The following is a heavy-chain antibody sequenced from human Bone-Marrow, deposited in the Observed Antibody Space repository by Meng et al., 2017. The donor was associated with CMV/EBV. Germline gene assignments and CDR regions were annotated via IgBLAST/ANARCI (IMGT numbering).Heavy chain of an antibody. CDR3: TIEPYGGKSFRD. Sequence: GGSLRLSCAASGITFDNAWMSWVRQAPGKGLEWVGRIKSKSDGGTTDYNAPVKDRFTTSRDDSKTTLYLQMNSLKTDDTAVYYCTIEPYGGKSFRDWGQGTLVTVSS. CDR1: GITFDNAW. J-gene: IGHJ4*02. D-gene: IGHD4-23*01. V-gene: IGHV3-15*01. CDR2: IKSKSDGGTT.